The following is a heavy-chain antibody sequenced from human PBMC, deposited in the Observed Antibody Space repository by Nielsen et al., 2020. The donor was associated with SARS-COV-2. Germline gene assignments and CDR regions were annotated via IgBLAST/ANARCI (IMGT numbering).Heavy chain of an antibody. D-gene: IGHD3-3*01. Sequence: WVRQAPGQGLEWMGRINPNSGGTNYAQKFQGGVTMTRDTSISAAYMELSRLRSDDTAVYYCARDRLDYDFWSGYQFDPWGQGTLVTVSS. J-gene: IGHJ5*02. CDR2: INPNSGGT. V-gene: IGHV1-2*06. CDR3: ARDRLDYDFWSGYQFDP.